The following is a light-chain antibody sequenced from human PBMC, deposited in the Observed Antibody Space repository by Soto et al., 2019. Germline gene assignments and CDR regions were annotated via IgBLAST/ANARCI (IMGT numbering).Light chain of an antibody. V-gene: IGKV3-20*01. CDR3: QQYGNAPFT. Sequence: EIVLTQSAGTLSFSPGKRATLTCSASQSVSSSYLAWFQQKPGQAPRLLIYGASSRATGIPDRFSGSGSGTDFTLTISRLEPEDFAVYYCQQYGNAPFTFGPGTKVDIK. CDR2: GAS. CDR1: QSVSSSY. J-gene: IGKJ3*01.